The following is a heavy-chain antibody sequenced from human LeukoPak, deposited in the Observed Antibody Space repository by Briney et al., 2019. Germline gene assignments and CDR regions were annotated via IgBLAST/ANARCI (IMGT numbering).Heavy chain of an antibody. D-gene: IGHD3-10*01. J-gene: IGHJ5*02. V-gene: IGHV4-59*01. CDR1: GGSISTYY. Sequence: PSETLSLTCTVSGGSISTYYWSWIRQPPGKGLEWIACIHYSGSTNYNPSLKSRVTMSVDTSKNQFSLKLSSVTAADPAVYYCARGDTMLRGVIDDMDPWGQGTLVTVSS. CDR3: ARGDTMLRGVIDDMDP. CDR2: IHYSGST.